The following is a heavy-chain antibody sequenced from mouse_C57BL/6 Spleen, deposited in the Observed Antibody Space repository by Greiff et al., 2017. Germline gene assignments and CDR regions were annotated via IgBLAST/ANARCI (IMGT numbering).Heavy chain of an antibody. V-gene: IGHV1-9*01. J-gene: IGHJ3*01. CDR2: ILPGSGST. D-gene: IGHD2-3*01. CDR3: AHKEPYDGYHGGFAD. CDR1: GYTFTGYW. Sequence: VQLQQSGAELMKPGASVKLSCKATGYTFTGYWIEWVKQRPGHGLEWIGEILPGSGSTNYNEKFKGKATFTADTSSNTAYMQLSSLTTEDSAIYYGAHKEPYDGYHGGFADWGQGTLVTVSA.